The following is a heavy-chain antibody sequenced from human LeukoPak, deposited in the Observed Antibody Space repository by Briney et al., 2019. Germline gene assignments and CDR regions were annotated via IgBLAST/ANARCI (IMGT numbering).Heavy chain of an antibody. V-gene: IGHV1-2*04. CDR2: INPNSGGT. CDR3: TTNAAALDY. CDR1: GYTFTGYY. D-gene: IGHD6-13*01. Sequence: ASVKVSCKASGYTFTGYYMHWVRQAPGQGLEWMGWINPNSGGTNYAQKFQGWVTMTRDTSISTAYVELTRLTSDDTAVYYCTTNAAALDYWGQGTLVTVSS. J-gene: IGHJ4*02.